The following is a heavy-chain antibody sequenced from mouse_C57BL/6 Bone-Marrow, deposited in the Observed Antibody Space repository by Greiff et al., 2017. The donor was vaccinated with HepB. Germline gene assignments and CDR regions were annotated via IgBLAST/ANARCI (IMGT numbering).Heavy chain of an antibody. Sequence: VQLQQPGAELVKPGASVKLSCKASGYTFTSYWMHWVKQRPGQGLEWIGMIHPNSGSTNYNEKFKSKATLTVDKSSSTAYMQLSSLTSEDSAVYYCARPYYYGSSYRFAYWGQGTLVTVSA. D-gene: IGHD1-1*01. V-gene: IGHV1-64*01. CDR1: GYTFTSYW. CDR2: IHPNSGST. J-gene: IGHJ3*01. CDR3: ARPYYYGSSYRFAY.